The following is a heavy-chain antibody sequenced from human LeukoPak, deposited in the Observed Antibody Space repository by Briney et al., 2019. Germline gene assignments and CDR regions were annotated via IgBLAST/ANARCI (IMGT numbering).Heavy chain of an antibody. J-gene: IGHJ5*02. V-gene: IGHV3-30-3*01. CDR3: ARSPYYYGSGSYPRT. D-gene: IGHD3-10*01. CDR1: GFTFSSYA. CDR2: ISYDGSNK. Sequence: QTGGSLRLSCAASGFTFSSYAMHWVRQAPGKGLEWVAVISYDGSNKYYADSVKGRFTISRDNSKNTLYLQMNSLRAEDTAVYYCARSPYYYGSGSYPRTWGQGTLVTVSS.